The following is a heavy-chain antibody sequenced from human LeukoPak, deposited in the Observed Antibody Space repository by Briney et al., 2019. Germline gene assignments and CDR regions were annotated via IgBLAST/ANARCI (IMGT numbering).Heavy chain of an antibody. Sequence: PGGSLRLSCTASGFTFGDYAMSWVRQAPGKGLEWVGFIRSKAYGGTTEYAASVKGRFTISRDDSKSIAYPQMNSLKTEDTAVYYCTRDQYCGGDCYAFDYWGQGTLVTVSS. CDR1: GFTFGDYA. V-gene: IGHV3-49*04. D-gene: IGHD2-21*02. J-gene: IGHJ4*02. CDR2: IRSKAYGGTT. CDR3: TRDQYCGGDCYAFDY.